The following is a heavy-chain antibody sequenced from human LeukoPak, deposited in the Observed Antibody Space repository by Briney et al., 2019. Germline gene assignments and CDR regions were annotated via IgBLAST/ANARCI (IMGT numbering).Heavy chain of an antibody. CDR3: ARGLITTNFDS. Sequence: PGGSLRLSCAASGFTFSSYAMHWVRQAPGKGLEWVAVISYDGSNKYYADSVKGRFTISRDNSKNTLYLQMNSLRAEDTAIYYCARGLITTNFDSWGQGALVTVSS. CDR2: ISYDGSNK. J-gene: IGHJ4*02. D-gene: IGHD3-22*01. CDR1: GFTFSSYA. V-gene: IGHV3-30*04.